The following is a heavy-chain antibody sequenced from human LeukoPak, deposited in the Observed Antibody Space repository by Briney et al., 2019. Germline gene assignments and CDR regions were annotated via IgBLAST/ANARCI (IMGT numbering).Heavy chain of an antibody. D-gene: IGHD6-13*01. Sequence: PGGSLRLSCAASGFTFSTYWMSWARQAPGKGLEWVANIKQDGSEKYYVDSVKGRFTISRDNAKNSLYLQMNSLRAEDTAVYYCVRDGYGSYWGQGALVTVSS. CDR1: GFTFSTYW. V-gene: IGHV3-7*03. CDR3: VRDGYGSY. J-gene: IGHJ4*02. CDR2: IKQDGSEK.